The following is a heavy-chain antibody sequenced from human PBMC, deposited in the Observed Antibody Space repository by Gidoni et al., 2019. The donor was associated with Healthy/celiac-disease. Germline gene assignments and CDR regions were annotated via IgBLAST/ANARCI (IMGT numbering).Heavy chain of an antibody. J-gene: IGHJ4*02. CDR3: AREGIAVAGSFFDY. D-gene: IGHD6-19*01. CDR2: ISSSSSYI. CDR1: GFTFSSYS. Sequence: EVQLVGSGGGLVKPGGSLSLSCAASGFTFSSYSMNWVRQAPGKGLEWVSSISSSSSYIYYADSVKGRVTISRDNAKNSLYLQMNSLRAEDTAVYYCAREGIAVAGSFFDYWGQGTLVTVSS. V-gene: IGHV3-21*01.